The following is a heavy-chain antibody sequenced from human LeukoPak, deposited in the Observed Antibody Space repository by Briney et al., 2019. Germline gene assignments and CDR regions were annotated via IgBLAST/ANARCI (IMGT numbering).Heavy chain of an antibody. D-gene: IGHD1-14*01. V-gene: IGHV3-30*04. CDR1: GFTFSSYA. CDR2: IFYDGKNK. Sequence: GGSLRLSCAASGFTFSSYAMHWVRQAPGKGLEWVAVIFYDGKNKFYADSVKGRFTISRGNSKSTLYLQMNSLRTEDTAIYYCARDRDLAGAYWGQGTLVTVSS. J-gene: IGHJ4*02. CDR3: ARDRDLAGAY.